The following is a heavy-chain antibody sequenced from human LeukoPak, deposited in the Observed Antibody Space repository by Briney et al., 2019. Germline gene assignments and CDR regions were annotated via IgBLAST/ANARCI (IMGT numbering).Heavy chain of an antibody. CDR3: ARVALPYCSSTSCYWFDP. CDR2: INPSGGST. D-gene: IGHD2-2*01. Sequence: ASVKVSCKASGYTFTGYYMHWVRQAPGQGLEWMGIINPSGGSTSSAQKFQGRVTMTRDTSTSTVYMELSSLRSEDTAVYYCARVALPYCSSTSCYWFDPWGQGTLVTVSS. V-gene: IGHV1-46*03. CDR1: GYTFTGYY. J-gene: IGHJ5*02.